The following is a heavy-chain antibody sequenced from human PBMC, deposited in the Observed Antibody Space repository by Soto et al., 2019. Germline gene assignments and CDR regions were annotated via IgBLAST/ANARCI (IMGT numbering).Heavy chain of an antibody. D-gene: IGHD2-8*01. J-gene: IGHJ6*02. CDR3: ARVSCTNGVCLNYYYYYGMDV. V-gene: IGHV4-30-4*01. CDR2: IYYSGST. CDR1: GGSISSGDYY. Sequence: SETLSLTCTVSGGSISSGDYYWSWIRHPPGKGLEWIGYIYYSGSTYYNPSLKSRVTISVDTSKNQFSLKLSSVTAADTAVYYCARVSCTNGVCLNYYYYYGMDVWGQGTTVTVSS.